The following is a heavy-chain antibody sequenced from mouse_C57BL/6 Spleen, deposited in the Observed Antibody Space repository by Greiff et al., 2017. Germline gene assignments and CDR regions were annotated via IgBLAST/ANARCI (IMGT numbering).Heavy chain of an antibody. CDR2: IHPTSGST. CDR3: ARGLYDGYYRYWYFDV. Sequence: QVQLQQPGAELVKPGASVKLSCKASGYTFTSYWMHWVKQRPGQGLEWIGMIHPTSGSTNYNEKFKSKATLTVDKSSSTAYMQLSSLTSEDSAVYYCARGLYDGYYRYWYFDVWGTGTTVTVSS. D-gene: IGHD2-3*01. V-gene: IGHV1-64*01. CDR1: GYTFTSYW. J-gene: IGHJ1*03.